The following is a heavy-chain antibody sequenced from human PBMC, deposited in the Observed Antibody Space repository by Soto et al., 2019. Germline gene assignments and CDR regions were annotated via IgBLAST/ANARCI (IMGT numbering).Heavy chain of an antibody. D-gene: IGHD2-21*02. V-gene: IGHV4-39*01. CDR3: ARLTATRAQDY. CDR2: IYYSGST. J-gene: IGHJ4*02. Sequence: QLQLQESGPGLVKPSETLSLTCTVSGGSISSSSYYWGWIRQPPGKGLEWIGSIYYSGSTYYNPSLKSRVTNSVDTSKNQFSLKLSSVPAADTAVYYCARLTATRAQDYWGQGTLVTVSS. CDR1: GGSISSSSYY.